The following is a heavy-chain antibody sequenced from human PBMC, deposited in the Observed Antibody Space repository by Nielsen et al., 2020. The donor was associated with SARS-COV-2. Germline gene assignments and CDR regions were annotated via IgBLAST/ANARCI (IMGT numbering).Heavy chain of an antibody. Sequence: GESLKISCAASGFTFSDYYMSWIRQAPGKGLEWVSYIGSSGSTIYYADSVKGRFIISRDNAKNSLYLHMNSLRAEDTAVYYCTRGLGHYASGSPAASDIWGQGTMVTVSS. CDR1: GFTFSDYY. V-gene: IGHV3-11*04. D-gene: IGHD3-10*01. J-gene: IGHJ3*02. CDR3: TRGLGHYASGSPAASDI. CDR2: IGSSGSTI.